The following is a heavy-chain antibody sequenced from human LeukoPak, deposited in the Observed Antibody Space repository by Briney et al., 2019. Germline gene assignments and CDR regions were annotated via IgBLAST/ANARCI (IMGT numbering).Heavy chain of an antibody. D-gene: IGHD6-6*01. J-gene: IGHJ6*02. CDR2: IYPGDSDT. Sequence: GESLKISCKGSGYSFTSYWIGWVRQIPGKGLEWMGIIYPGDSDTRYSPSFQGQVTISADKSIGTAYLQWSSLKASDTAMYYCARHRSIAARPPYYYYYYGMDVWGQGTTVTVSS. CDR1: GYSFTSYW. V-gene: IGHV5-51*01. CDR3: ARHRSIAARPPYYYYYYGMDV.